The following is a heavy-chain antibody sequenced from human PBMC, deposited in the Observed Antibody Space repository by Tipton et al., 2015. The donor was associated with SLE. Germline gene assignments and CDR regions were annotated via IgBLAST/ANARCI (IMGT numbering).Heavy chain of an antibody. V-gene: IGHV4-31*02. CDR3: ARDPAARRGMDA. D-gene: IGHD6-6*01. Sequence: LRLSCTVSGGSISSGGYYWSWIRQHPGKGLEWIGYIYYSGSTYYNPSLKSRVTISVDTSKNQFSLKLSSVTAADTAVYYCARDPAARRGMDAWGQGTTVTVSS. J-gene: IGHJ6*02. CDR2: IYYSGST. CDR1: GGSISSGGYY.